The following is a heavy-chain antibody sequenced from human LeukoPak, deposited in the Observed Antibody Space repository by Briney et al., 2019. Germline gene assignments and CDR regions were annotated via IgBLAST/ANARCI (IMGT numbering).Heavy chain of an antibody. D-gene: IGHD3-22*01. CDR1: GFTFISYG. CDR2: ISGSGDNT. CDR3: AKGSYYDSSGSFYFDY. V-gene: IGHV3-23*01. J-gene: IGHJ4*02. Sequence: GGSLRLSCAASGFTFISYGMHWVRQAPGKGLEWVSGISGSGDNTYYADSVKGRFTISRDNSKNTLYVQVNSLGTEDTAAYYCAKGSYYDSSGSFYFDYWGQGTLVTVSS.